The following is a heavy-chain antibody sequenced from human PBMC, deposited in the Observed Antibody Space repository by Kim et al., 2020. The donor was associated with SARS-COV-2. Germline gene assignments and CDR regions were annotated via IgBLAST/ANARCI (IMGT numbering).Heavy chain of an antibody. J-gene: IGHJ3*02. CDR1: GFTFSSYD. Sequence: GGSLRLSCAASGFTFSSYDLHWVRQAPGKGLEWVAAIWCDGSNKYYADSVKGRFTISRDNSKNTLYLQMNSLRAEDTAVYYCARGFTMTDRFVAFGIWGQGTMGTVSS. CDR2: IWCDGSNK. D-gene: IGHD4-17*01. V-gene: IGHV3-33*01. CDR3: ARGFTMTDRFVAFGI.